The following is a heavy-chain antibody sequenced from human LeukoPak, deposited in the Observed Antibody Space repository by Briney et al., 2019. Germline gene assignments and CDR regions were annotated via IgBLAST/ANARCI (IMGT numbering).Heavy chain of an antibody. CDR1: GASISTSGYY. D-gene: IGHD2-21*01. V-gene: IGHV4-39*01. Sequence: KPSETLSLTCTVSGASISTSGYYWGWVRQSPGKGLEYVAAMSYTGSTFYNPSLRSRVTLSLGTSRTQFSLRLDSVTAEDTAVYYCARVWTRHLALDQHYFDLWGQGSLVTVSS. CDR3: ARVWTRHLALDQHYFDL. J-gene: IGHJ4*02. CDR2: MSYTGST.